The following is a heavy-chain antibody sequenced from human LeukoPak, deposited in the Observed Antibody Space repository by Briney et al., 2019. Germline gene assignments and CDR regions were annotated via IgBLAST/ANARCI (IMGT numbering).Heavy chain of an antibody. V-gene: IGHV1-69*13. CDR2: IIPIFCTE. D-gene: IGHD5-12*01. J-gene: IGHJ4*02. CDR3: AREKYNGYDSGFRDLYFDY. CDR1: GGTFSSYA. Sequence: SVTVSCKASGGTFSSYAISWVRQAPGQGLEWMGEIIPIFCTENYAQMFQGRGTITGDESTSTAYMELSSLRSEDTAVYYSAREKYNGYDSGFRDLYFDYWGQGTLVTVSS.